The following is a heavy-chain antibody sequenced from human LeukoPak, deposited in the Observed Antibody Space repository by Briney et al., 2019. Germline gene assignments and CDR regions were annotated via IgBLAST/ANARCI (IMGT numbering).Heavy chain of an antibody. CDR2: IYYSGST. V-gene: IGHV4-39*07. Sequence: SETLSLTCTVSGGSISSSSYYWGWIRQPPGKGLEWIGSIYYSGSTYYNPSLKSRVTISVDTSKNQFSLKLSSVTAADTAVYYCARVATKGAFDIWGQGTMVTVSS. J-gene: IGHJ3*02. CDR3: ARVATKGAFDI. D-gene: IGHD5-12*01. CDR1: GGSISSSSYY.